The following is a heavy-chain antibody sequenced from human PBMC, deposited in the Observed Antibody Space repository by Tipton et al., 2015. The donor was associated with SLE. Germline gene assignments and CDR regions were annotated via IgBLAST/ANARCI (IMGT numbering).Heavy chain of an antibody. Sequence: TLSLTCTVSGVSISSYYWSWIRQPPGKGLEWIGYISSSGSTKYNPSLKSRVTRSVDTSKSQFSLKLRSVTAADTAVYYCASFGTGWFLGWFDPWGQGTLVTVSS. D-gene: IGHD6-19*01. CDR2: ISSSGST. CDR1: GVSISSYY. CDR3: ASFGTGWFLGWFDP. J-gene: IGHJ5*02. V-gene: IGHV4-4*09.